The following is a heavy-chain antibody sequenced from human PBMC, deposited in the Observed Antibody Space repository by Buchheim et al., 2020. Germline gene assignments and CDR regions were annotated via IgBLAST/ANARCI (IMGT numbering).Heavy chain of an antibody. Sequence: QVQLQESGPGLVKPSGTLSLTCAVSGGSISSSNWWSWVRQPPGKGLEWIGEIYHIGSTNYNPSLKSRVTISVDKSKNQFFPKLSSVTAADTAVYYCARDEQLGAYYLKEWYLDLWGHGTL. V-gene: IGHV4-4*02. D-gene: IGHD6-6*01. J-gene: IGHJ2*01. CDR1: GGSISSSNW. CDR2: IYHIGST. CDR3: ARDEQLGAYYLKEWYLDL.